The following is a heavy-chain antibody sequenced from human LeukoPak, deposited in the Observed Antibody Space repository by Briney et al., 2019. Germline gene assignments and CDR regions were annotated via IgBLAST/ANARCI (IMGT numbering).Heavy chain of an antibody. J-gene: IGHJ4*02. CDR2: IYTSGST. D-gene: IGHD5-18*01. CDR3: ARDMRGRYSYGYPQYFDY. Sequence: SETLSLTCTVSGGSISGYYWSWIRQPAGKGLEWIGRIYTSGSTNYNPSLKSRVTMSVDTSKNQFSLKLSSVTAADTAVYYCARDMRGRYSYGYPQYFDYWGQGTLVTVSS. CDR1: GGSISGYY. V-gene: IGHV4-4*07.